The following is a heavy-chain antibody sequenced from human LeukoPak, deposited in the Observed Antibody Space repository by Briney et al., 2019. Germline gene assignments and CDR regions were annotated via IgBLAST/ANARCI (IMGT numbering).Heavy chain of an antibody. D-gene: IGHD3-22*01. V-gene: IGHV3-74*01. Sequence: GGSLRLSCAASGFTFSSYWIHWVRQAPGKGLVWVSRISPDGSITNYADSVQGRFTISRDNSKNTLYLQMNSLRAEDTAVYYCAKLMAYYYDSSGPAWGQGTLVTVSS. CDR1: GFTFSSYW. CDR3: AKLMAYYYDSSGPA. J-gene: IGHJ5*02. CDR2: ISPDGSIT.